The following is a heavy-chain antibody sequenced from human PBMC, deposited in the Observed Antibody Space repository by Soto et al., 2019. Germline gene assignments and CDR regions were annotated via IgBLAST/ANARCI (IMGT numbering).Heavy chain of an antibody. D-gene: IGHD6-19*01. CDR2: VSGSGGIT. J-gene: IGHJ5*02. V-gene: IGHV3-23*01. Sequence: EVQLLDSGGGLVQPGWSLRLSCAASGFTFSSCAMSWVRQAPGKWLEWVSGVSGSGGITYYADSVRGRFTLSRDNSKNTLYLQMHSLRAEDTAIYFCARCTVDTIVTSGWCHYLDPWGQGTLVSVSS. CDR1: GFTFSSCA. CDR3: ARCTVDTIVTSGWCHYLDP.